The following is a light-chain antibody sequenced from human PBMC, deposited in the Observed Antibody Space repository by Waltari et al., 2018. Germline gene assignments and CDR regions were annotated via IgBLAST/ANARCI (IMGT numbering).Light chain of an antibody. CDR1: HSLVFSDGNTY. CDR2: KVS. Sequence: DAVLTQSPLSLPVTLGQPASTSCRSSHSLVFSDGNTYLNWFQQRPDQSPRRLIYKVSDRDSGVPDRFSGSGSGTDFTLKISRVEAEDVAIYYCTQGTHWPYTFGQGTKLEIK. J-gene: IGKJ2*01. V-gene: IGKV2-30*01. CDR3: TQGTHWPYT.